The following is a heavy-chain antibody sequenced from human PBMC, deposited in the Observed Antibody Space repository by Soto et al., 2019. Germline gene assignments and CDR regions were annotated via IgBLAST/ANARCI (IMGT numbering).Heavy chain of an antibody. Sequence: ASVNVSCKVSGNRLSKLSIYWVRQAPGKGLECMGGFAREHGELVYAEGFQGRPTMTEDTPTDTVYMDLTSLRSEDTAVYFCAAVHLPPYEFAFAGLVAGAFDYWGQGTPVTVSS. CDR3: AAVHLPPYEFAFAGLVAGAFDY. J-gene: IGHJ4*02. CDR2: FAREHGEL. CDR1: GNRLSKLS. V-gene: IGHV1-24*01. D-gene: IGHD3-16*02.